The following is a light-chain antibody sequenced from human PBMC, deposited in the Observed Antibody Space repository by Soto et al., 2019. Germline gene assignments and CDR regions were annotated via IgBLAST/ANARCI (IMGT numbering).Light chain of an antibody. CDR1: SSDVGNYNL. CDR2: EGN. V-gene: IGLV2-23*01. Sequence: QSVLTQPASVSGSPGQSITISCTGTSSDVGNYNLVSWYQQHPGKAPKLIIYEGNKRPSGVSDRFSGSKSDNTDSLTVSGLQPEDESDYYCCSYAGTRNPHVVVGGGTKLTVL. CDR3: CSYAGTRNPHVV. J-gene: IGLJ2*01.